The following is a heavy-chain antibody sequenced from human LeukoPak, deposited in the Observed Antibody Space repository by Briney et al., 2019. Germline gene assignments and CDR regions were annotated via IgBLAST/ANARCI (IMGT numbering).Heavy chain of an antibody. J-gene: IGHJ3*02. CDR2: IYTTGST. CDR1: GGSINNYF. CDR3: ARNVMITFGGVIGSDAFDI. D-gene: IGHD3-16*02. Sequence: SETLSPTCTVSGGSINNYFWSWVRQPPGKGLEWIGYIYTTGSTNYNPSLKSRVTISVDTSKNQFSLKLSSVTAADTAVYYCARNVMITFGGVIGSDAFDIWGQGTMVTVSS. V-gene: IGHV4-4*09.